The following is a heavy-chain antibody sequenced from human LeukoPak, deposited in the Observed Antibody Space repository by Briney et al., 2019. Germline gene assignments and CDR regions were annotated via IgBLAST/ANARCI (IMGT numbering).Heavy chain of an antibody. CDR2: INYSGIT. CDR3: AKTNRKYYFDSSGYLFQQ. V-gene: IGHV4-59*08. Sequence: SETLSLTSSVSGDSIGNYYWAWIRQPPGKRLEWIGNINYSGITDYNPSLKSRGTISIDASENQLSLRLSSVTAADTAVYYCAKTNRKYYFDSSGYLFQQWSQGTLVTVTS. J-gene: IGHJ1*01. CDR1: GDSIGNYY. D-gene: IGHD3-22*01.